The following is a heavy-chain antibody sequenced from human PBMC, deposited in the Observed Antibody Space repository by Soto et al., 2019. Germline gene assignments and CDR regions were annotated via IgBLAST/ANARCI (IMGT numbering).Heavy chain of an antibody. CDR2: IIPILGIA. CDR1: GGTFSSYT. J-gene: IGHJ5*02. D-gene: IGHD2-2*01. V-gene: IGHV1-69*02. Sequence: QVQLVQSGAEVKKPGSSVKVSCKASGGTFSSYTISWVRQAPGRGLEWMGRIIPILGIANYAQKFQGRVTITADKSTSTAYMELSSLRSEDTAVYYCASSLVVVPAAMDPWGQGTLVTVSS. CDR3: ASSLVVVPAAMDP.